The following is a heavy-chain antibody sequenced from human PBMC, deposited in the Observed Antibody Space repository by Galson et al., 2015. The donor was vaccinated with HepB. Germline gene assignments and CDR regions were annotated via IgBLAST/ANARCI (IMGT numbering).Heavy chain of an antibody. Sequence: SVKVSCKASGYTFNSYGISWVRQAPGQGLEWMGWISAYNGNTKYAQKFQGRVTMTTDTSTSTAYLELRSLRSDDTDVYYCARAIKLLWFGGDLDDYGTDVWGQGTTVTVSS. J-gene: IGHJ6*02. D-gene: IGHD3-10*01. CDR1: GYTFNSYG. CDR3: ARAIKLLWFGGDLDDYGTDV. V-gene: IGHV1-18*04. CDR2: ISAYNGNT.